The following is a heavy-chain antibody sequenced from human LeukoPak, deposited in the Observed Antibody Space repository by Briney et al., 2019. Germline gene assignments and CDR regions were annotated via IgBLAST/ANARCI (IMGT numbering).Heavy chain of an antibody. CDR3: ARVNEPIAAAGQNWFDP. V-gene: IGHV1-2*02. J-gene: IGHJ5*02. CDR2: INPNSGGT. D-gene: IGHD6-13*01. Sequence: ASVKVSCKASGYTFTGYYMHWARQAPGQGLEWMGWINPNSGGTNYAQKFQGRVTMTRDTSISTAYMELSRLRSDDTAVYYCARVNEPIAAAGQNWFDPWGQGTLVTVSS. CDR1: GYTFTGYY.